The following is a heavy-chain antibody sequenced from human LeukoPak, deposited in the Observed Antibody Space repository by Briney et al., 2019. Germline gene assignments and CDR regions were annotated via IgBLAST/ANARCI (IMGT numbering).Heavy chain of an antibody. CDR3: ARDQAQFGP. Sequence: GGSLRLSCAASGFTLSDYYMSWIRQAPGSGLEWVSFISSSGSTIYYADSVKGRFTISRDSAKNSLYLQMNDLRAEDTAMYYCARDQAQFGPWGQGTLVTVSS. J-gene: IGHJ5*02. V-gene: IGHV3-11*01. CDR1: GFTLSDYY. CDR2: ISSSGSTI.